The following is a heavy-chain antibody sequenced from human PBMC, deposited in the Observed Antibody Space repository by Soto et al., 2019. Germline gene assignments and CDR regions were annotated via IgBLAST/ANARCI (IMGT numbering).Heavy chain of an antibody. J-gene: IGHJ4*02. D-gene: IGHD1-26*01. Sequence: GGSLRLSCAASGFTFSSYEMNWVRQAPGKGLEWVSYISSSGSTIYYADSVKGRFTISRDNAKNSLYLQMNSLRAEDTAVYYCARDMWGPYYFDYWGQGTLVTVSS. CDR2: ISSSGSTI. V-gene: IGHV3-48*03. CDR3: ARDMWGPYYFDY. CDR1: GFTFSSYE.